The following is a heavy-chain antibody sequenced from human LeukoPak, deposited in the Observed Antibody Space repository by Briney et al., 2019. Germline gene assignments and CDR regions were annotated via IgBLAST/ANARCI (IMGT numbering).Heavy chain of an antibody. J-gene: IGHJ4*02. CDR3: AKNIVVVVATTDFDY. CDR1: GFTFTTYT. Sequence: GGSLRLSCAASGFTFTTYTMNWVRQAPGKGLEWVSAISGSGGSTYYADSVKGRFTISRDNSKNTLYLQMNSLRAEDTAVYYCAKNIVVVVATTDFDYWGQGTLVTVSS. V-gene: IGHV3-23*01. CDR2: ISGSGGST. D-gene: IGHD2-15*01.